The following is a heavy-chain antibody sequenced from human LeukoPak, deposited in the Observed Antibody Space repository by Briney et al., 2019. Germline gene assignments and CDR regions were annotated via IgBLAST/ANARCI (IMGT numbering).Heavy chain of an antibody. J-gene: IGHJ4*02. Sequence: GGSLRLSCAASGFTFDDYAMHWVRQAPGEGLEWVSGISWNSGTIAYADSVKGRFTISRDNAKNSLYLQMNSLRAEDTALYYCARGRDGDYYFDYWGQGTLVTVSS. CDR2: ISWNSGTI. CDR1: GFTFDDYA. CDR3: ARGRDGDYYFDY. D-gene: IGHD4-17*01. V-gene: IGHV3-9*01.